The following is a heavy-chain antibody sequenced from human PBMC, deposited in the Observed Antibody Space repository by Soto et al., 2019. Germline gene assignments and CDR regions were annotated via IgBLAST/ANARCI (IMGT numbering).Heavy chain of an antibody. CDR2: ITHTGST. V-gene: IGHV4-34*01. CDR1: RGSFSEYY. CDR3: ARGNRVTVFGVVRPYYGMDV. J-gene: IGHJ6*02. D-gene: IGHD3-3*01. Sequence: PSETLSLTCAVYRGSFSEYYWSWIRQPPGKGLESIGEITHTGSTNYSPSLKGRVTISVDMSKNQFSLKLSSVTAADTAVYYCARGNRVTVFGVVRPYYGMDVWGQGTTVTSP.